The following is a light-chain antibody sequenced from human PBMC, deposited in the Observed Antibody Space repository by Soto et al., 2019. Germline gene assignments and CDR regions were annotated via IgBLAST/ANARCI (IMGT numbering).Light chain of an antibody. CDR3: QQYKNYPLT. V-gene: IGKV1-16*02. Sequence: DIQMTQSPSSVSASVGDRVTITCRASQGIDNDLAWFQQKPGKAPQSLIYAASSLQSGVPSKFSGSGSGTDFTLTISSLQPEDFATYYCQQYKNYPLTFGGGTNVEIK. CDR2: AAS. CDR1: QGIDND. J-gene: IGKJ4*01.